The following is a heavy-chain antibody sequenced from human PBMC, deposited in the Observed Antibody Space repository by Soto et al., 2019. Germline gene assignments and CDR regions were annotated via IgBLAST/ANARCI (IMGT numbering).Heavy chain of an antibody. V-gene: IGHV1-69*08. J-gene: IGHJ4*02. CDR2: IIPILGIA. Sequence: QVQLVQSGAEVKKPGSSVKVSCKASGGTFSSYTISWVRQAPGQGLEWMGRIIPILGIANYAQKFQGRVTITADKSTSTAYMELSSLRSEDTAVYYCARDPQCSSTSCYPSGPFDDWGQGTLVTVSS. CDR1: GGTFSSYT. CDR3: ARDPQCSSTSCYPSGPFDD. D-gene: IGHD2-2*01.